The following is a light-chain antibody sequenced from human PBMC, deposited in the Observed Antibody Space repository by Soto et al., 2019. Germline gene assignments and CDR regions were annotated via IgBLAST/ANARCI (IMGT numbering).Light chain of an antibody. V-gene: IGKV1-5*03. Sequence: DIQMTQSPSTLSASVGDRVTITCRASQSISSWLAWYQQKPGKAPKLLIYKASSLESGVPSRFGGSGSGTEFTLTISSLQPDDFATYYCQQYNSYSPALTFGGGTKVEIK. CDR2: KAS. CDR1: QSISSW. CDR3: QQYNSYSPALT. J-gene: IGKJ4*01.